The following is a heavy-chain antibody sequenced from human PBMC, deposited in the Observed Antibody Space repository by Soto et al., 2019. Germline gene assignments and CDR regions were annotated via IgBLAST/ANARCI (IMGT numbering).Heavy chain of an antibody. Sequence: ETLSLTCTVSGGSVSSGSYYWSWIRQPPGKGLEWIGYIYYSGSTNYNPSLKSRVTISVDTSKNQFSLKLSSVTAADTAVYYCAREYSSSSSFDYWGQGTLVTVSS. J-gene: IGHJ4*02. V-gene: IGHV4-61*01. CDR3: AREYSSSSSFDY. D-gene: IGHD6-6*01. CDR1: GGSVSSGSYY. CDR2: IYYSGST.